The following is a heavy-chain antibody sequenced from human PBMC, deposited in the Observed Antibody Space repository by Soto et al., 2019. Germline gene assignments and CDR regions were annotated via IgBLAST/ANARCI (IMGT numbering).Heavy chain of an antibody. CDR3: ARGGYSYEASYFQH. J-gene: IGHJ1*01. D-gene: IGHD5-18*01. V-gene: IGHV4-30-2*01. CDR1: GGSISSGGYP. Sequence: SETLSLTCAVSGGSISSGGYPWSWIRQPPGKGLEWIGYIYHSGSTYYNPSLKSRVTISVDRSKNQFSLKLSSVTAADTAVYYCARGGYSYEASYFQHWGQGTLVTVSS. CDR2: IYHSGST.